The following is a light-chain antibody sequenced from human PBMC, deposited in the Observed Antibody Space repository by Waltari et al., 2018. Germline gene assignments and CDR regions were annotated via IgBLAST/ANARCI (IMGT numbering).Light chain of an antibody. CDR2: STN. J-gene: IGLJ1*01. CDR3: AAWDDSLSGYV. V-gene: IGLV1-44*01. CDR1: RSNIGSNT. Sequence: QSALTQPPSASGTPGQRVTISCSGRRSNIGSNTVAWYQQVPGMAPKFLISSTNERPSGVPGRFSVSKSGSSASLAISALQSEDEADYYCAAWDDSLSGYVFGTGTTVTV.